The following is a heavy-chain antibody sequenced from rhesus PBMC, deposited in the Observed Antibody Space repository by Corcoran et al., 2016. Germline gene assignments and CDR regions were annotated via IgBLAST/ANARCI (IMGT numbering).Heavy chain of an antibody. CDR1: GGSISSNY. V-gene: IGHV4-173*01. J-gene: IGHJ4*01. CDR3: ARESPYYYSGSYYGWFDY. Sequence: QLQLQESGPGLVKPSETLSLTCAVSGGSISSNYWSWIRQPPGKRLECIGRISGSGGTTDYNPSLNSRVTISTDTSKNQLSLKLSSVTAADTAVYYCARESPYYYSGSYYGWFDYWGQGVLVTVSS. D-gene: IGHD3-16*01. CDR2: ISGSGGTT.